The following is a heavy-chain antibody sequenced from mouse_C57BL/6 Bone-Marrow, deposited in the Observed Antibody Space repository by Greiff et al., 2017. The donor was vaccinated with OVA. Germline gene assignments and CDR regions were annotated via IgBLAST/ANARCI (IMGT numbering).Heavy chain of an antibody. D-gene: IGHD2-4*01. Sequence: EVKLQESGPELVKPGASVKMSCKASGYTFTDYNMHWVKQSHGKSLEWIGYINPNNGGTSYNQKFKGKATLTVNTSSSTAYMELRSLTSEDSAVYYCAIGGPSDDYLDWYFDVWGTGTTVTVSS. J-gene: IGHJ1*03. CDR1: GYTFTDYN. V-gene: IGHV1-22*01. CDR2: INPNNGGT. CDR3: AIGGPSDDYLDWYFDV.